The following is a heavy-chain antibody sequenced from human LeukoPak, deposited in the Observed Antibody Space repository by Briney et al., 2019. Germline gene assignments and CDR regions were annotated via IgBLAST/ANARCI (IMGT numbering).Heavy chain of an antibody. Sequence: PSETLSLTCTVSDGSISNTNYYWAWIRQPPGKGLEWIASTHYSGDTFHNPPLKSRVTISVDTSKNQFSLKLSYVTAADTAVYYCARQLYAAASVDWFDTWGQGALVIVSS. CDR1: DGSISNTNYY. V-gene: IGHV4-39*01. CDR2: THYSGDT. CDR3: ARQLYAAASVDWFDT. J-gene: IGHJ5*02. D-gene: IGHD3-16*02.